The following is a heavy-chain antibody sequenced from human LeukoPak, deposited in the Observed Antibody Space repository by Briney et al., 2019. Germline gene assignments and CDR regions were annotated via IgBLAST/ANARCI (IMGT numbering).Heavy chain of an antibody. Sequence: ASVKVSCKASGYTFTGYYMHWVRQAPGQGLEWMGWINPNSGGTDYAQKFQGRVTMTRDTSISTAYMELSRLRSDDTAVYYCARDPSRGYGFDYWGQGILVTVSS. J-gene: IGHJ4*02. CDR3: ARDPSRGYGFDY. CDR1: GYTFTGYY. CDR2: INPNSGGT. D-gene: IGHD5-12*01. V-gene: IGHV1-2*02.